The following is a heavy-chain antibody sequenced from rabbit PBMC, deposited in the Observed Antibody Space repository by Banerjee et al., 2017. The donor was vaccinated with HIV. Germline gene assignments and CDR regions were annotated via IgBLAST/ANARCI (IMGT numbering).Heavy chain of an antibody. CDR3: ARHETGTSGWNLAL. V-gene: IGHV1S45*01. J-gene: IGHJ4*01. CDR1: GFSFSNKYV. CDR2: INTSSGNA. Sequence: QEQLEESGGGLVQPGGSLTLTCTASGFSFSNKYVMCWVRQAPGKGLEWIACINTSSGNAVYANWAKGRFTISKTSSTTVTLQMTSLTAADTATYFCARHETGTSGWNLALWGQGTLVTVS. D-gene: IGHD1-1*01.